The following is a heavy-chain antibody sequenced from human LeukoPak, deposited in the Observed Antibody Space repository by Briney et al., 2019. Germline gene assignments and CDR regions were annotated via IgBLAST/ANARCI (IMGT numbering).Heavy chain of an antibody. CDR2: IRYDGSNK. CDR3: AKDLDYSSSSPDNDY. J-gene: IGHJ4*02. V-gene: IGHV3-30*02. D-gene: IGHD6-6*01. CDR1: GFTFSSYV. Sequence: GGSLRLSCAASGFTFSSYVMHWVRQAPGKGLEWVAFIRYDGSNKYYADSVKGRFTISRDNSKNTLYLQMNSLRAEDTAVYYCAKDLDYSSSSPDNDYWGQGTLVTVSS.